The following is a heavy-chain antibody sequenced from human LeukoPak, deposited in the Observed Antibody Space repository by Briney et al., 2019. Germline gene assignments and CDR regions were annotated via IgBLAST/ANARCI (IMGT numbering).Heavy chain of an antibody. Sequence: PGGSLRLSCAVSGFTVSSNYMTWVRQAPGKGLEWVSSISSTSTYIYYAESVKGRFTISRDNAKNSLYLQMNSLRAEDTAVYYCARSRTTVTKDALDYWGQGTLVTVSS. CDR1: GFTVSSNY. D-gene: IGHD4-17*01. CDR2: ISSTSTYI. J-gene: IGHJ4*02. V-gene: IGHV3-21*01. CDR3: ARSRTTVTKDALDY.